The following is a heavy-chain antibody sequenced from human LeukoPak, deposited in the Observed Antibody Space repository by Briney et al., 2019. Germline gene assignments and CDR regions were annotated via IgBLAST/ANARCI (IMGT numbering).Heavy chain of an antibody. D-gene: IGHD2-21*01. J-gene: IGHJ4*02. V-gene: IGHV3-9*01. CDR3: AKARRYDGDFDY. CDR1: GFTFDDYA. Sequence: GGSLRLSCAASGFTFDDYAMHWVRQAPGKGLEWVSGISWNNGRIDYADSVKGRFTISRDNAKNSPYLQMNRLRAEDTALYYCAKARRYDGDFDYWGQGTLVTVSS. CDR2: ISWNNGRI.